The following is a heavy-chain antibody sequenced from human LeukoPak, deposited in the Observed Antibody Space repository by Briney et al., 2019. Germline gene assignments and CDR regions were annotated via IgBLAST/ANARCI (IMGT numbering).Heavy chain of an antibody. J-gene: IGHJ4*02. CDR3: ARVENSAADIVATIRWYFDY. CDR1: GGSFSGYY. D-gene: IGHD5-12*01. V-gene: IGHV4-34*01. CDR2: ITHSGST. Sequence: SETLSLTCAVYGGSFSGYYWSWLRQPPGKGLEWIGEITHSGSTNYNPSLKSRVTISVDTSKNQFSLKLSSVTAADTAVYYCARVENSAADIVATIRWYFDYWGQGTLVTVSS.